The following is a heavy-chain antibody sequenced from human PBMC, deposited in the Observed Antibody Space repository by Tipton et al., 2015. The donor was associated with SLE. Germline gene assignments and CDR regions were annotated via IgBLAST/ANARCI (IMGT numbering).Heavy chain of an antibody. Sequence: SLRLSCAASGFTFSNYAMAWVRQAPGKGLEWVSGISGSGDNTYYSESVKGRFTISRDITKNTLYLQMNSLRAEDTAVYSCAKSRRRPKDDAYRNSGSDAFDIWGQGTMVTVSS. CDR3: AKSRRRPKDDAYRNSGSDAFDI. V-gene: IGHV3-23*01. CDR2: ISGSGDNT. CDR1: GFTFSNYA. D-gene: IGHD2/OR15-2a*01. J-gene: IGHJ3*02.